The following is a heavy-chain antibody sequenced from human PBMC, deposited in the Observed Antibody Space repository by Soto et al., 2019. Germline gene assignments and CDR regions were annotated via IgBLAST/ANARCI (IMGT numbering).Heavy chain of an antibody. V-gene: IGHV4-30-2*01. CDR3: ARVPVY. D-gene: IGHD2-2*01. CDR1: GGSIRRGGYS. J-gene: IGHJ4*02. Sequence: QLQLQESGSGLVKPSRTLSRTCAVSGGSIRRGGYSWSWIRQPPGKGLEWIGYMYHSGSTYYNPSIKSRVTISIDRAKNQFSLKLSSVTAADTAVHYCARVPVYWGQGILVTVSS. CDR2: MYHSGST.